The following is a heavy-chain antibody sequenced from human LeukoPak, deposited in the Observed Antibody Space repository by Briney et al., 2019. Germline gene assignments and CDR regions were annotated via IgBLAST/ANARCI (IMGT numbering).Heavy chain of an antibody. D-gene: IGHD2-21*02. CDR3: ARGLGVVTAQSEQPKPRYFDL. CDR2: IRGYNGNT. V-gene: IGHV1-18*01. J-gene: IGHJ2*01. CDR1: GYTFISYG. Sequence: ASVKVSCKASGYTFISYGISWVRQAPAQGLEWMGWIRGYNGNTNYAQNLQGRVTMTTDTSTSTAYMELRSLRSDDTAVYYCARGLGVVTAQSEQPKPRYFDLWGRGTQVTVSS.